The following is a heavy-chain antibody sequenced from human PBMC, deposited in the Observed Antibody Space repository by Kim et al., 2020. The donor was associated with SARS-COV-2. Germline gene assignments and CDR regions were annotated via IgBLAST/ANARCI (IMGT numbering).Heavy chain of an antibody. CDR2: ISVSGYTI. CDR3: VREPIQGDPFDY. V-gene: IGHV3-48*03. D-gene: IGHD3-16*01. J-gene: IGHJ4*02. Sequence: GGSLRLSCAASGFTFSSYDMNWVRQAPGKGLEWIAYISVSGYTIYFTESVKGRFTISRDNAENSLYIQMTSLGAEDTAIYYCVREPIQGDPFDYWGQGTL. CDR1: GFTFSSYD.